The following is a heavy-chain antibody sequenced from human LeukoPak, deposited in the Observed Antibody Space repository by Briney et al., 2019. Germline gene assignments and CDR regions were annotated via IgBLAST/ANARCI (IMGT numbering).Heavy chain of an antibody. V-gene: IGHV3-21*01. J-gene: IGHJ4*02. D-gene: IGHD6-19*01. CDR2: ISSSSSYI. CDR3: ARAHSSGFDY. Sequence: PGRSLRLSCAASGFTFSSYGMNWVRQAPGKGLEWVSSISSSSSYIYYADSVKGRFTISRDNAKNSLYPQMNSLRAEDTAVYYCARAHSSGFDYWGQGTLVTVSS. CDR1: GFTFSSYG.